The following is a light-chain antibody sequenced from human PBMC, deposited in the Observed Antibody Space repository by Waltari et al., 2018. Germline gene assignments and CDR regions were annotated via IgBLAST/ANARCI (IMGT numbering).Light chain of an antibody. CDR3: QEYSDWPPIT. V-gene: IGKV3-15*01. Sequence: EIVMTQSPATLSVSPGERATLSCRASQNIRNNLAWYQQKPGQAPRLLIYDASTRATGIPARFSGSGSGTEFTLTINSLQSGDFAVYYCQEYSDWPPITFGGGTKVEIK. CDR1: QNIRNN. CDR2: DAS. J-gene: IGKJ4*01.